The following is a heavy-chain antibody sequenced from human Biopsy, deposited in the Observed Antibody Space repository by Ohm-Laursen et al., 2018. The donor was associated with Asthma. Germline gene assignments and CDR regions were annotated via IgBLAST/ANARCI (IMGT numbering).Heavy chain of an antibody. CDR3: VRAVRNEQWLAPFDY. Sequence: VTLSLTCSVYGCSISSFYWSWIRQSPEKGLEWMGYVYWTGSTNYNPSLKSRITMSVDTSKNRMFLELTSVTAADTAIYYCVRAVRNEQWLAPFDYWGQGKPVTVSS. D-gene: IGHD6-19*01. CDR2: VYWTGST. CDR1: GCSISSFY. J-gene: IGHJ4*02. V-gene: IGHV4-59*01.